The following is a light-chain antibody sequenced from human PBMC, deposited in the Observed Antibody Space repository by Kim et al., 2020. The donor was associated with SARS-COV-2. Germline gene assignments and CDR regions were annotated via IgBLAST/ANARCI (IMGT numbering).Light chain of an antibody. CDR1: HYIGDF. CDR3: QQRADWPLT. V-gene: IGKV3-11*01. CDR2: DAS. J-gene: IGKJ5*01. Sequence: ETVLTQSPATLSLSPGERATLYGRASHYIGDFLAWYQQKPGQAPRLLIYDASVRAAGIPARFTTSGSGTVFTLTISSLEPDDLGVYYCQQRADWPLTFGQGTRLEIK.